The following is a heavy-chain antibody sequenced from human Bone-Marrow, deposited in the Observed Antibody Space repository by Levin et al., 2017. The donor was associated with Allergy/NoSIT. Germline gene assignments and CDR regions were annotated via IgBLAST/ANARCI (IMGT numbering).Heavy chain of an antibody. D-gene: IGHD2-21*01. CDR1: GGSFSGYY. Sequence: PSETLSLTCAVYGGSFSGYYWSWIRQPPGKGLEWIGEINHSGSTNYNPSLKSRVTISVDTSKNQFSLKLSSVTAADTAVYYCARTPTGVRQGAFDIWGQGTMVTVSS. J-gene: IGHJ3*02. CDR3: ARTPTGVRQGAFDI. CDR2: INHSGST. V-gene: IGHV4-34*01.